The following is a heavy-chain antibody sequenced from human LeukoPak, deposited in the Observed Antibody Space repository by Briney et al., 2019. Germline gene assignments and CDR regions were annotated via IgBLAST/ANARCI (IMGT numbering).Heavy chain of an antibody. J-gene: IGHJ4*02. Sequence: PGGSLRLSCAASGFSFSTYAMSWVRQAPGKGLEWVSSISYSGGSTYYTDSVKGRFTISRDNSKNTVYLQMNSLRAEDTAVYYCAKGVAAAGKGIFDYWGQGTLVTVSS. CDR1: GFSFSTYA. D-gene: IGHD6-13*01. CDR2: ISYSGGST. V-gene: IGHV3-23*01. CDR3: AKGVAAAGKGIFDY.